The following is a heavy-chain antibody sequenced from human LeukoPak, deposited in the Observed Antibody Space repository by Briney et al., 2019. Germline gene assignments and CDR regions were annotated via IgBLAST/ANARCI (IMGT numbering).Heavy chain of an antibody. V-gene: IGHV1-69*06. CDR3: ASPLGYCSSTSCYVH. CDR2: IIPIFGTA. CDR1: WGTLSSYS. D-gene: IGHD2-2*01. J-gene: IGHJ4*02. Sequence: APVKGSCKASWGTLSSYSISRVRQAPGQGLEWMGGIIPIFGTANYAQKFQGRVTITADKSTSTAYMELSSLRSEDTAVYYCASPLGYCSSTSCYVHWGQGTLVTVSS.